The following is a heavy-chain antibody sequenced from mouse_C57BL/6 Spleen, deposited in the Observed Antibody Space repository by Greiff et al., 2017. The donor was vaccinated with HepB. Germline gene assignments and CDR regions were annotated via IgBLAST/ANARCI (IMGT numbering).Heavy chain of an antibody. J-gene: IGHJ3*01. D-gene: IGHD1-1*01. CDR1: GYTFTEYT. Sequence: QVQLKESGAELVKPGASVKLSCKASGYTFTEYTIHWVKQRSGQGLEWIGWFYPGSGSIKYNEKFKDKATLTADNSSSTVYMELSRLTSEDSAVYFCARHEDRGYGSSFLTFFAYWGQGTLVTVSA. CDR3: ARHEDRGYGSSFLTFFAY. CDR2: FYPGSGSI. V-gene: IGHV1-62-2*01.